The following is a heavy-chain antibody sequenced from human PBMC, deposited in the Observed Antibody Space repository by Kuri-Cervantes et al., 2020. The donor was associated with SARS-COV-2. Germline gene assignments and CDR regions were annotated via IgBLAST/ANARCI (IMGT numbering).Heavy chain of an antibody. J-gene: IGHJ5*02. CDR1: GVSISSGGYS. D-gene: IGHD6-6*01. CDR2: IYHSGST. CDR3: ARVHARGWFDP. V-gene: IGHV4-30-2*01. Sequence: SQTLSLTCAVSGVSISSGGYSWSWIRQPPGKGLEWIGYIYHSGSTYYNPSLKSRVTISVDRSKNQFSLKLSSVIAADTAVYYCARVHARGWFDPRGQGTLVTVSS.